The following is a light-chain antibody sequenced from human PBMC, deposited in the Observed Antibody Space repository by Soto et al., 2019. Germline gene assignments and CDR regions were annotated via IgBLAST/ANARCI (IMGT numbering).Light chain of an antibody. J-gene: IGKJ5*01. CDR3: QRTYNAPLIT. V-gene: IGKV3-15*01. CDR1: QSVSSS. Sequence: EIVMTQSPATLSVSPGERATLSCGASQSVSSSVAWYQQKPGQAPRLLIYGASTRATGIPARFSGSGSGTDFTLTISSLQPEDVATYYGQRTYNAPLITFGQGTRLEIK. CDR2: GAS.